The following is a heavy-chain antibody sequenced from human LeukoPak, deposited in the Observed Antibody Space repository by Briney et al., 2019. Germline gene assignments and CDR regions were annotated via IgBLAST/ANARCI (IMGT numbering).Heavy chain of an antibody. D-gene: IGHD3-22*01. CDR1: GYTLTELS. V-gene: IGHV1-24*01. CDR3: ARDGGDYYDSSGYPY. Sequence: GASVKVSCKVSGYTLTELSMHWVRQAPGKGLEWMGGFDPEDGETIYAQKFQGRVTITADKSTSTAYMELSSLRSEDTAVYYCARDGGDYYDSSGYPYWGQGTLVTVSS. J-gene: IGHJ4*02. CDR2: FDPEDGET.